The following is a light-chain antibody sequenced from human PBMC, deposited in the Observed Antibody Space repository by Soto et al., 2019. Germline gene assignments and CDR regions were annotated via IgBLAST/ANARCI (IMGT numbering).Light chain of an antibody. Sequence: EIVMTQSPATLSLSPGERGTLSCRASHSVSSSYLAWYQQKPGQAPRLLIYGASSRASGIPDRFSGSGSGTDFTLTISRLEPEDFAVYYCQQYGSSPRTFGQGTKVDI. J-gene: IGKJ1*01. CDR3: QQYGSSPRT. V-gene: IGKV3-20*01. CDR2: GAS. CDR1: HSVSSSY.